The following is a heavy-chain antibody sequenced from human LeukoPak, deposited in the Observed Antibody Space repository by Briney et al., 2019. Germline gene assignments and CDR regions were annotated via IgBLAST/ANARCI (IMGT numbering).Heavy chain of an antibody. CDR3: AHASGSYYWSSRFYFDY. CDR1: GFTFSSYA. Sequence: GGSLRLSCAASGFTFSSYAMHWVRQAPGKGLEWGAVISYDGSNKYYADSVKGRFTISRDNSKNTLYLQMNSLRAEDTAVYYCAHASGSYYWSSRFYFDYWGQGTLVTVSS. V-gene: IGHV3-30*04. CDR2: ISYDGSNK. D-gene: IGHD1-26*01. J-gene: IGHJ4*02.